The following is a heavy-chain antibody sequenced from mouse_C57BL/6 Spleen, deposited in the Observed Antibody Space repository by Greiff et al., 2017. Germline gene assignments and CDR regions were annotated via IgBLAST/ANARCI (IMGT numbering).Heavy chain of an antibody. D-gene: IGHD1-1*01. CDR1: GYTFTDYE. CDR3: TLITTVVATSFDV. V-gene: IGHV1-15*01. Sequence: VQLQQSGAELVRPGASVTLSCKASGYTFTDYEMHWVKQTPVHGLEWIGAIDPETGGTAYNQKFKGKAILTADKSSSTAYMERRILTSEDSAVYFCTLITTVVATSFDVWGTGTTVTASS. J-gene: IGHJ1*03. CDR2: IDPETGGT.